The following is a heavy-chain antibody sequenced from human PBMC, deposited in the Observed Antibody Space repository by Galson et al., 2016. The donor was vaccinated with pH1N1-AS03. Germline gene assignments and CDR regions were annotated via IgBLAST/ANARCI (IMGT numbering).Heavy chain of an antibody. Sequence: SLRLSCAASGFTFSASNIHWVRQASGKGLEWVGRIRTRDNNYATEYTASVRGRITISRDDSKNTAYLKMNSLKAEDTAVYYWTRPGPTISDDFDYWGQGTLVTVSS. V-gene: IGHV3-73*01. D-gene: IGHD1-14*01. CDR1: GFTFSASN. CDR2: IRTRDNNYAT. J-gene: IGHJ4*02. CDR3: TRPGPTISDDFDY.